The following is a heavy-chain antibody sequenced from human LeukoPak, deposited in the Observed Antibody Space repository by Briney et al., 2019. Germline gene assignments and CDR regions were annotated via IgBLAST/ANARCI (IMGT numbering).Heavy chain of an antibody. Sequence: GGSLRLSCAASGFTVSSNYMSRVRQAPGKGLEWVANIQKDGSEKYYVDSVEGRFTISRDNAKNSLYLEMNRLRAEDTAVYYCARVSYFYMDVWGKGTTVTVSS. CDR1: GFTVSSNY. J-gene: IGHJ6*03. V-gene: IGHV3-7*01. CDR2: IQKDGSEK. CDR3: ARVSYFYMDV.